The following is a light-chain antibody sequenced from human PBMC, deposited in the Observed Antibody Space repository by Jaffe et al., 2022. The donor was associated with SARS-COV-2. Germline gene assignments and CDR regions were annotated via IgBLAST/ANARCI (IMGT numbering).Light chain of an antibody. CDR3: QQYDTSPTGT. CDR1: QTVSSTY. CDR2: GAS. J-gene: IGKJ1*01. V-gene: IGKV3-20*01. Sequence: EIVLTQSPATLSLSPGERATLSCRASQTVSSTYVAWYQQKPGQAPRLLIYGASSRATGIPDRFSGSGSGTDFTLTIGRLEPEDFAVYYCQQYDTSPTGTFGQGTRVEIK.